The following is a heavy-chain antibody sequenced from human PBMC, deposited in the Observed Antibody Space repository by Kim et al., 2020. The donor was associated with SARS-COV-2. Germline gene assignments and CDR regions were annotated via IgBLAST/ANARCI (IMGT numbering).Heavy chain of an antibody. V-gene: IGHV3-23*01. CDR2: GAT. CDR3: AKGEHYYFDF. Sequence: GATYSSDSVKGRFTNSRDNSKRTLYLQLNSLRAEDAAVYYCAKGEHYYFDFWGQGILVTVSS. J-gene: IGHJ4*02. D-gene: IGHD1-26*01.